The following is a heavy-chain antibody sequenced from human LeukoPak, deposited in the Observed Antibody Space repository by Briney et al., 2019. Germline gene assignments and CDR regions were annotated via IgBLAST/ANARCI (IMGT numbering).Heavy chain of an antibody. CDR3: ARGVEPLAANTLAY. V-gene: IGHV3-53*01. Sequence: GGSLRLSCAASGCTVITSDMTWVGQAPGKGLEWVSGLYSDGNTKYADSVHGRFTISIDNSKNTLYLEMNSLSPDDTAVYYCARGVEPLAANTLAYWGQGTLVTVSS. CDR1: GCTVITSD. J-gene: IGHJ4*02. CDR2: LYSDGNT. D-gene: IGHD1-14*01.